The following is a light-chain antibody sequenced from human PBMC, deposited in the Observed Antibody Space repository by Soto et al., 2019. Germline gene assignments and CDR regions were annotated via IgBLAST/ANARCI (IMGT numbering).Light chain of an antibody. CDR1: QDISKY. Sequence: DIQLAQSPSSLSASVGDRVTIPCQASQDISKYLNWYQQKPGKAPKLLIYGASNLETGIPSRFSGSGSGTNFSLTITSLQPEDIATYYCQQYENLPLTFGGGTKVDIK. CDR2: GAS. CDR3: QQYENLPLT. V-gene: IGKV1-33*01. J-gene: IGKJ4*01.